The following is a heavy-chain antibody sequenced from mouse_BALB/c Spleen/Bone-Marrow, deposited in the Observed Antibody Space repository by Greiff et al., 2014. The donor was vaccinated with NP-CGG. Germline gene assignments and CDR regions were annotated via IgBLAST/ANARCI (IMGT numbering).Heavy chain of an antibody. Sequence: DVMLEQSGVRLLNPGRSLKLSCAASGFTFSDFYMFWFRQTPEKRLEWVATISNGGTYTYYPDSVKGRFTISRDNAKNNLYLQMSSLKSEDTAMYYCARSGERYGAMDYWGQGTSVTVTS. CDR3: ARSGERYGAMDY. CDR2: ISNGGTYT. V-gene: IGHV5-4*02. J-gene: IGHJ4*01. CDR1: GFTFSDFY. D-gene: IGHD1-1*02.